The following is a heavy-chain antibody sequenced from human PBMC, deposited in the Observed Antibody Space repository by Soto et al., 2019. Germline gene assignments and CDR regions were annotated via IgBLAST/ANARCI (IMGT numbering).Heavy chain of an antibody. CDR3: AGTSCSSTTCPTTY. J-gene: IGHJ4*02. CDR1: GYTFPGYY. V-gene: IGHV1-2*02. CDR2: INPHSGGT. D-gene: IGHD2-2*01. Sequence: ASVKVSCKTSGYTFPGYYIYWVRQAPGQGLEWMGWINPHSGGTDSSQKFQGRVTMTRDTSISTAYMELSRLRSDDTAVYYCAGTSCSSTTCPTTYWGQGTLVTVYS.